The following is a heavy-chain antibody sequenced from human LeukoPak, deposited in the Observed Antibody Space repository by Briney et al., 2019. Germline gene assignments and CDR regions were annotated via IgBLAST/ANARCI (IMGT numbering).Heavy chain of an antibody. J-gene: IGHJ4*02. CDR1: GYTFTSYG. CDR3: ARDQYDYVWGSYRPYFDY. D-gene: IGHD3-16*02. V-gene: IGHV1-18*04. CDR2: ISPYNGNT. Sequence: ASLKVSCKASGYTFTSYGISWVRQAPGQGLEWMGSISPYNGNTSYAERLQGRVIMTTDTSTRTADMELRSLRSDDTAVFYCARDQYDYVWGSYRPYFDYWGQGTLVTVSS.